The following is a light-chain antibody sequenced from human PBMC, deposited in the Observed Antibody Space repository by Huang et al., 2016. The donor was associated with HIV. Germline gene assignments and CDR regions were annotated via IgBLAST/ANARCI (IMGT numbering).Light chain of an antibody. V-gene: IGKV3-11*01. CDR3: QQRSAWPRT. J-gene: IGKJ2*01. Sequence: EIVLTQSPATLSLSPGESATHSCRTSQSVFSYLAWYQQRPGQAPRLLIYDASNRATGVSARFSGSGSGTDFALTISSLESEDFAVYYCQQRSAWPRTFGQGTKLEI. CDR1: QSVFSY. CDR2: DAS.